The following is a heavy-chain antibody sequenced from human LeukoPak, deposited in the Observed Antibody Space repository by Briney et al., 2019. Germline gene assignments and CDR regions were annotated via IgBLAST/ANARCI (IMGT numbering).Heavy chain of an antibody. CDR2: TYFRSKLYN. V-gene: IGHV6-1*01. J-gene: IGHJ4*02. Sequence: SQTLSLTCAISGDTVSSNSAAWNWIRQSPSRGLEWLGRTYFRSKLYNDYAESVKGRISINPDTSKNQFSLQLNSVNPEDTAVYYCANFYLDNWSQGSLVTVSS. CDR3: ANFYLDN. CDR1: GDTVSSNSAA.